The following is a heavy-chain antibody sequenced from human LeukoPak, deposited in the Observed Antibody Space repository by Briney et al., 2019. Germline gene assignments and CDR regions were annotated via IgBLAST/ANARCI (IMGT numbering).Heavy chain of an antibody. CDR2: ISYDGSNK. CDR3: ARGAPIITMEWPIDY. Sequence: GRSLRLSCAASGFTFSSYAMHWVRQAPGKGLEWVAVISYDGSNKYYADSVKGRFTISRDNSKNTLYLQMNSLRAEDTAVYYCARGAPIITMEWPIDYWGQGTLVTVSS. V-gene: IGHV3-30*01. J-gene: IGHJ4*02. CDR1: GFTFSSYA. D-gene: IGHD3-10*01.